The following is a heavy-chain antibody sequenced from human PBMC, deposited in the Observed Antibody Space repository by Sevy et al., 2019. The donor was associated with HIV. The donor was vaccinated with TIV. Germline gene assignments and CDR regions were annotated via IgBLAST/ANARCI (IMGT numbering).Heavy chain of an antibody. CDR1: GYTFTSYG. CDR3: ARGDIVLMVYPNWFDP. V-gene: IGHV1-18*01. CDR2: ISAYNGNT. J-gene: IGHJ5*02. Sequence: ASVKVSCKASGYTFTSYGISWVRQAPGQGLEWMGCISAYNGNTNYAQMLQGRVTMTTDTSTSTAYMELRSLRSDDTAVYYCARGDIVLMVYPNWFDPWGQGTLLTVSS. D-gene: IGHD2-8*01.